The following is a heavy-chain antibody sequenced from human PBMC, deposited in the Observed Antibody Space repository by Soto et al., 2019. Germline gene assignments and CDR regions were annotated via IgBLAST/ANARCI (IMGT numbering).Heavy chain of an antibody. V-gene: IGHV3-74*01. Sequence: PGGPRRLAGPAPAFALSNDGMSWARQAPGKGLVWVSRINPEETTISYADSVRGRFTISRDNARDTVFLQMNTLGVEDTAVYYCGRGAYGDPVDSWGQGPLVSACS. J-gene: IGHJ4*02. D-gene: IGHD4-17*01. CDR2: INPEETTI. CDR1: AFALSNDG. CDR3: GRGAYGDPVDS.